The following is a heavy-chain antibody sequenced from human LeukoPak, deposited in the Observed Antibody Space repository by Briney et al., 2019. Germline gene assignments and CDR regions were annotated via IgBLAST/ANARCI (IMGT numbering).Heavy chain of an antibody. CDR2: IWYDGSNK. V-gene: IGHV3-33*06. CDR3: AKDGCSSTSCPYYYYYYYMDV. D-gene: IGHD2-2*01. Sequence: QPGRSLRLSCAASGFTFSSYGMYWVRQAPGKGLEWVAVIWYDGSNKYYADSVKGRFTISRDNSKNTLYLQMNSLRAEDTAVYYCAKDGCSSTSCPYYYYYYYMDVWGKGTTVTVSS. CDR1: GFTFSSYG. J-gene: IGHJ6*03.